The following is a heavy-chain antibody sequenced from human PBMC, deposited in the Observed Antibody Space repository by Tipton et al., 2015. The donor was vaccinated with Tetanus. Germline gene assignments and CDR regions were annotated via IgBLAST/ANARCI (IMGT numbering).Heavy chain of an antibody. CDR2: IYYSGST. J-gene: IGHJ2*01. CDR1: GASIKNSPYF. D-gene: IGHD5-18*01. Sequence: TLSLTCSVSGASIKNSPYFWNWIRRSPGKGLEWIGYIYYSGSTFYNPSLKSRVTMSVDTSKNQFSLNLTSVTAADTAVYYCARGGSYSYGPRGFDLWGRGTLVTVSS. V-gene: IGHV4-30-4*01. CDR3: ARGGSYSYGPRGFDL.